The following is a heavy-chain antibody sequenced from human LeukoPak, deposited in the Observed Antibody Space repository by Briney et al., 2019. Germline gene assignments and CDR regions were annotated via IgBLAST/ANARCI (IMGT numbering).Heavy chain of an antibody. Sequence: PSETLSLTCTVSGDSISNYYWTWIRQSPGKGLEWIGYIFYSGSTSYNPSLKSRLTISVDTSKNQFSLKLSSVTAADTAVYYCATSGWSRSDFDYWGQGTLVTVSS. CDR3: ATSGWSRSDFDY. J-gene: IGHJ4*02. CDR1: GDSISNYY. V-gene: IGHV4-59*01. CDR2: IFYSGST. D-gene: IGHD6-19*01.